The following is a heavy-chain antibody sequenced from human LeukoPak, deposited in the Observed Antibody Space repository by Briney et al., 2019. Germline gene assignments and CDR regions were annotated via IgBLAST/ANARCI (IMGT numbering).Heavy chain of an antibody. D-gene: IGHD6-13*01. CDR2: IRYDGSNK. V-gene: IGHV3-30*02. CDR3: AKDLPGIAAAGFDY. Sequence: PGGSLRLSCAASGLTFSSYGMHWVRQAPGKGLEWVAFIRYDGSNKYYADSVKGRFTISRDNSKNTLYLQMNSLRAEDTAVYYCAKDLPGIAAAGFDYWGQGTLVTVSS. J-gene: IGHJ4*02. CDR1: GLTFSSYG.